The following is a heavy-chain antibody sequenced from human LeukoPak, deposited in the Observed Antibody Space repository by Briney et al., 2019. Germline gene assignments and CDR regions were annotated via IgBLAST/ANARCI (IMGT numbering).Heavy chain of an antibody. Sequence: GGSLRLSCATSGFTFSNYEVSWVLQTSGKGLEWFSYISSSGSSTYYADSVKGRFTISRDNAKSSLCLQMDSLRAGDTAVYYCAREDGSQLDYWGRGTLVTVSS. CDR2: ISSSGSST. V-gene: IGHV3-48*03. CDR3: AREDGSQLDY. D-gene: IGHD1-26*01. CDR1: GFTFSNYE. J-gene: IGHJ4*02.